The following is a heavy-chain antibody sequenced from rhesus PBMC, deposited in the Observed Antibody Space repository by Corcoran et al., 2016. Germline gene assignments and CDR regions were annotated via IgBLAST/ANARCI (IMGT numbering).Heavy chain of an antibody. CDR2: IGGSSGST. CDR1: GGSISGYY. Sequence: QVQLQESGPGLVKPSETLSLTCAVSGGSISGYYWTWLRQFPGKGLEWIGYIGGSSGSTHHNPSLKSRVTISTDTSKNQFSLKLSSVTAADTAVYYCVRKGNGLDSWGQGVVVTVSS. CDR3: VRKGNGLDS. J-gene: IGHJ6*01. D-gene: IGHD5-42*01. V-gene: IGHV4-165*02.